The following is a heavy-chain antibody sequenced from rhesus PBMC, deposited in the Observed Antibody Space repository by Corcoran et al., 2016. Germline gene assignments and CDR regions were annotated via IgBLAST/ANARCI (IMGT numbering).Heavy chain of an antibody. V-gene: IGHV4-122*02. CDR2: ITYSGST. J-gene: IGHJ2*01. Sequence: VQLQESGPGLVKPSETLSLTCAVSGGSISSGYYYWSWIRQPPGKGLEWIGYITYSGSTSSNPSLKSRVTISRDTSKNQFYLKLSSVTAADTAVYYCARDFRSGIYRDHGYFDLWGLGTPITISS. CDR3: ARDFRSGIYRDHGYFDL. CDR1: GGSISSGYYY. D-gene: IGHD2-27*01.